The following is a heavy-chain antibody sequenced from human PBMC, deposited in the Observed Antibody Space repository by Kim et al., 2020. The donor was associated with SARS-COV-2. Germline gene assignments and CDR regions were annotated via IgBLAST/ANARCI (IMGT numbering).Heavy chain of an antibody. Sequence: SVKVSCKASGGTFSSYTISWVRQAPGQGLEWMGRIIPILGIANYAQKFQGRVTITADKSTSTAYMELSSLRSEDTAVYYCARGSSSVVTAIPLFDPWGQGTLVTVSS. D-gene: IGHD2-21*02. V-gene: IGHV1-69*02. J-gene: IGHJ5*02. CDR2: IIPILGIA. CDR1: GGTFSSYT. CDR3: ARGSSSVVTAIPLFDP.